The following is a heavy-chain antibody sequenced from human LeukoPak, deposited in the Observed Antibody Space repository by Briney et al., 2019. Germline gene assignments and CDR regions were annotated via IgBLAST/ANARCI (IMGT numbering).Heavy chain of an antibody. CDR2: IGTDGGGT. CDR3: VKAIPAAWGAFDI. Sequence: GGSLRLSCSASGFTFSNYAIHWVRQAPGKGLEYVSAIGTDGGGTYYADSVKGRFTISRDNSKNTLYLQMSSLRAEDTAVYYCVKAIPAAWGAFDIWGQGTMVIVSS. J-gene: IGHJ3*02. V-gene: IGHV3-64D*09. CDR1: GFTFSNYA. D-gene: IGHD6-25*01.